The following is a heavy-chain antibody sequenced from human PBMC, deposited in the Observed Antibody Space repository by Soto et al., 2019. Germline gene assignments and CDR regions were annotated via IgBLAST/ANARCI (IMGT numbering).Heavy chain of an antibody. CDR3: TTGGISDSRWWYCGLDV. Sequence: GGSLRLSCAASGLTFNKAWMNWVRQAPGKGLEWVGRVISQNNGGTIDYAAPVKGRFTISRDDSEDMLYLQMDSLETEDTGVYYCTTGGISDSRWWYCGLDVWGQGTTVTVSS. D-gene: IGHD6-13*01. J-gene: IGHJ6*02. V-gene: IGHV3-15*07. CDR1: GLTFNKAW. CDR2: VISQNNGGTI.